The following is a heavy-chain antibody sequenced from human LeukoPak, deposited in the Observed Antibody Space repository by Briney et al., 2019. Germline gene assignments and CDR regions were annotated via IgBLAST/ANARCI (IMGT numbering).Heavy chain of an antibody. CDR3: AGTVGVYCGMDV. J-gene: IGHJ6*02. V-gene: IGHV4-59*01. D-gene: IGHD3-10*01. CDR1: GGSISSYY. Sequence: SETLSLTCTVSGGSISSYYWSWIRQPPGKGLEWIGYIYYSGSTNYNPSLKSRVTISVDTSKNQFSLKLSSVTAADTAVYYCAGTVGVYCGMDVWGQGTTVTVSS. CDR2: IYYSGST.